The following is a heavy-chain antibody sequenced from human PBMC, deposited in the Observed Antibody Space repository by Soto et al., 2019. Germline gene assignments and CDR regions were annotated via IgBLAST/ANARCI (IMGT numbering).Heavy chain of an antibody. D-gene: IGHD2-8*02. V-gene: IGHV4-59*12. Sequence: SETLSLTCTVSGGSISSYYWSWIRQPPGKGLEWIGYIYYSGSTDYDPSLKSRVTISVDTSKNQFSLKLTSVTAADTAVYYCARDKITGLFDYWGQGTLVTVSS. CDR2: IYYSGST. J-gene: IGHJ4*02. CDR1: GGSISSYY. CDR3: ARDKITGLFDY.